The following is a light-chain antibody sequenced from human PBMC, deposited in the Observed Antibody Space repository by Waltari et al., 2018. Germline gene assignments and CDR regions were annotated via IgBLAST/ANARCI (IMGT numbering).Light chain of an antibody. CDR2: DAS. V-gene: IGKV3-11*01. Sequence: EIVLTQSPATLSLSPGARATLSCKASQSVSKYLAWYQQKPGQAPRLLIYDASNRATGDPARFSGSGSGTDFTLTISSLEPEDFAVYYCQQRSSRPFTFGGGTKVEIK. CDR1: QSVSKY. J-gene: IGKJ4*01. CDR3: QQRSSRPFT.